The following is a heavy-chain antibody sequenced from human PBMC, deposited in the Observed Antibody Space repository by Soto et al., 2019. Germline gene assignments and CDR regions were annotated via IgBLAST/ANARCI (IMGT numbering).Heavy chain of an antibody. Sequence: EVQLLESGGGLVQPGGSLRLSCAASGFTFSSYAMSWVRQAPGKGLEWVSAISGSGGSTYYADSVKGRFTISRDNSKNTLYRQMNSLRAEDTAVYYCAKVTGWLLHYDYWGQGTLVTVSS. CDR3: AKVTGWLLHYDY. V-gene: IGHV3-23*01. D-gene: IGHD2-15*01. J-gene: IGHJ4*02. CDR2: ISGSGGST. CDR1: GFTFSSYA.